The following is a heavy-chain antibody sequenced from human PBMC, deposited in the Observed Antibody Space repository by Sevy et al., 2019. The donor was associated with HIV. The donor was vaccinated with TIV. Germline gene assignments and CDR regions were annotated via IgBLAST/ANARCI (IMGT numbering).Heavy chain of an antibody. CDR3: ARVAGSGTYYSGDFDY. J-gene: IGHJ4*01. D-gene: IGHD3-10*01. Sequence: GSLRLSCAASGFTFSSYAMSWVRQAPGKGLEWVSGISGSGGSTYYADSVKGRFTISRDNSKNTLYLQMNSLRAEDTAVYYCARVAGSGTYYSGDFDYWGHGTLVTVSS. V-gene: IGHV3-23*01. CDR1: GFTFSSYA. CDR2: ISGSGGST.